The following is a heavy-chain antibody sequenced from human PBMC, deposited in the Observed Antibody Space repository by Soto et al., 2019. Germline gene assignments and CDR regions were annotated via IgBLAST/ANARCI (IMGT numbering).Heavy chain of an antibody. CDR1: GVSITSGDYY. D-gene: IGHD3-3*01. J-gene: IGHJ5*02. CDR2: IDYSGNT. V-gene: IGHV4-30-4*01. CDR3: ASFGVASMTWFNP. Sequence: TLSLTCTFSGVSITSGDYYWNWIRQPPGKGLEWIGNIDYSGNTYYNPSLKSRLTISLDTSKNQFSLKLSSVTAADTAVYYCASFGVASMTWFNPWGQGTLVTVSS.